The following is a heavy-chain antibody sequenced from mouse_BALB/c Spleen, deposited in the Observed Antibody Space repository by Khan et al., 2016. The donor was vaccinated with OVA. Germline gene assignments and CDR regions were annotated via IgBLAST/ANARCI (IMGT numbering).Heavy chain of an antibody. CDR2: ISCYNGAT. V-gene: IGHV1S34*01. CDR3: ARSHLLWLYAMDY. Sequence: LVKTGASVKISCKTSGYSFTGYYIHWVKQSHGKSLEWIGYISCYNGATTYNQKFKGKATFTVDTSSSTAYMLFNSLTSEDFAVYYCARSHLLWLYAMDYWGQGTSVTVSS. J-gene: IGHJ4*01. CDR1: GYSFTGYY. D-gene: IGHD2-2*01.